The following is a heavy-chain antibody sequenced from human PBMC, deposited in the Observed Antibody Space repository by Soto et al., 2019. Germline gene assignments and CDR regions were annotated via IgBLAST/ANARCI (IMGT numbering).Heavy chain of an antibody. CDR2: INAYVGET. CDR1: GYSFTHYG. V-gene: IGHV1-18*01. Sequence: QVQLVQSGAEVKKPGASVKVSCKASGYSFTHYGITWVRQAPGQGLEWTGWINAYVGETKSAQKYEGRVTVTMDTSTNTAYLELRSLRSDDTAVYYCARGDGDTLAYWGQGTLV. J-gene: IGHJ4*02. D-gene: IGHD3-16*01. CDR3: ARGDGDTLAY.